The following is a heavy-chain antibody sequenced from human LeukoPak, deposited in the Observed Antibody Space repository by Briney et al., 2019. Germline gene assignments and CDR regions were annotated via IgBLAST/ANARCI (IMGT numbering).Heavy chain of an antibody. V-gene: IGHV4-39*07. CDR2: INHSRST. D-gene: IGHD3-10*02. J-gene: IGHJ3*02. CDR1: GDSLCSGSYY. CDR3: ARGDVDPYAFDM. Sequence: SETLPLTCSVSGDSLCSGSYYWSWIRQPPGKGLEWIGEINHSRSTNYNPSLKSRLTISLDTSKNQFSLKLSSVTAADTAVYYCARGDVDPYAFDMWGQGTMVTVS.